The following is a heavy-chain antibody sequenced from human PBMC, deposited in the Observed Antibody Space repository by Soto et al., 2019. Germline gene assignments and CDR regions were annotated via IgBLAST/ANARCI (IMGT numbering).Heavy chain of an antibody. Sequence: PSATLSLTCTVSGGSISSGGYYWSWIRQHPGKGLEWIGYIYYSGSTYYNPSLKSRVTISVDTSKNQFSLKLSSVTAADTAVYYCARALRYFDWYIDYWGQGTLVTVSS. V-gene: IGHV4-30-4*08. CDR1: GGSISSGGYY. J-gene: IGHJ4*02. CDR3: ARALRYFDWYIDY. CDR2: IYYSGST. D-gene: IGHD3-9*01.